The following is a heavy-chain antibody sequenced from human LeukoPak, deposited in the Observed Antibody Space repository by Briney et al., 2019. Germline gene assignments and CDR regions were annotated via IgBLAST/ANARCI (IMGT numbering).Heavy chain of an antibody. CDR1: GGSINSGSYY. J-gene: IGHJ6*02. D-gene: IGHD4-17*01. CDR2: IYTSGST. Sequence: PSQTLSLTCSVSGGSINSGSYYWSWIRQPAGKRLEWIGRIYTSGSTNYNPSLKSRVTISVDTSKNQFSLKVSSVTAADTAVYYCARDQGDGDYLSSNYYYGMDVWGQGTTVTVSS. CDR3: ARDQGDGDYLSSNYYYGMDV. V-gene: IGHV4-61*02.